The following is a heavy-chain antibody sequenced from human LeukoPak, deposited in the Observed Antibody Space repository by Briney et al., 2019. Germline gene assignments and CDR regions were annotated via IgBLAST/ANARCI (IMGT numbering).Heavy chain of an antibody. CDR1: GGSISSYY. Sequence: SETLSLTCTVSGGSISSYYWSWIRQPPVKGLEWIGYIYYSGSTNYNPSLKSRVTISVDTSKNQFSLKLSSVTAADTAVYYCARDFLGGVLDVWGKGTTVTISS. V-gene: IGHV4-59*01. D-gene: IGHD3-16*01. J-gene: IGHJ6*04. CDR3: ARDFLGGVLDV. CDR2: IYYSGST.